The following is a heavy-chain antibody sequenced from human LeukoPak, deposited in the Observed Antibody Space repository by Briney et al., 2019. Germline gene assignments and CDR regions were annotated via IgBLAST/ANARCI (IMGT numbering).Heavy chain of an antibody. CDR3: ARGRGPGDV. CDR1: GGSFSGCY. Sequence: PSETLSLTCAVYGGSFSGCYWSWIRQPPGKGLEWIGEVNHSGSTNYNPSLKSRVTISVDTSKNQFSLKLSSVTAADTAVYYCARGRGPGDVWGQGTTVTVSS. V-gene: IGHV4-34*01. CDR2: VNHSGST. D-gene: IGHD3-10*01. J-gene: IGHJ6*02.